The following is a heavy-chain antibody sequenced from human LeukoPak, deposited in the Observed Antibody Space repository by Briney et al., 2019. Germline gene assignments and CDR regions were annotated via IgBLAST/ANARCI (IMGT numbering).Heavy chain of an antibody. J-gene: IGHJ4*02. D-gene: IGHD6-13*01. CDR1: GGSISSSSYY. V-gene: IGHV4-39*01. CDR2: IYYSGST. CDR3: ARLGRDSVAAAGHFDY. Sequence: SETLSLTCTVSGGSISSSSYYWGWIRQPPGKGLEWIGSIYYSGSTYYNPSLKSRVTISVDTSKNQFSLKLSSVTAADTAVYYCARLGRDSVAAAGHFDYWGQGTLVTVSS.